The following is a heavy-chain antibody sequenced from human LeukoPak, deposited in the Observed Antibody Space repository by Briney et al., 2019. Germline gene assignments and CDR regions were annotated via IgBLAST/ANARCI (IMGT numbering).Heavy chain of an antibody. Sequence: QPGGSLRLSCAASGFTFSSYEMNWVRQAPGKGLEWVSYISSSGSTIYYADSVKGRFTISRDNAKNSLYLQMNSLRAEDTAVYYCARAGYYDSSGYYHEGIFDYWGQGTLVTVSS. V-gene: IGHV3-48*03. CDR2: ISSSGSTI. J-gene: IGHJ4*02. CDR3: ARAGYYDSSGYYHEGIFDY. CDR1: GFTFSSYE. D-gene: IGHD3-22*01.